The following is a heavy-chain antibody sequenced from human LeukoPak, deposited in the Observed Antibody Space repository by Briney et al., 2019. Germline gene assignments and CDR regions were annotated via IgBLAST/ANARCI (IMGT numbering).Heavy chain of an antibody. Sequence: GGSLRLSCAASGFTVSSNYMSWVRQAPGKGLEWVSVIYSGGSTYYADSVKGRFTISRDNSKNTLYLQMDSLRAEDTAVYYCARAFQWLPFDYWGQGTLVTVSS. D-gene: IGHD5-12*01. V-gene: IGHV3-53*01. CDR2: IYSGGST. CDR3: ARAFQWLPFDY. J-gene: IGHJ4*02. CDR1: GFTVSSNY.